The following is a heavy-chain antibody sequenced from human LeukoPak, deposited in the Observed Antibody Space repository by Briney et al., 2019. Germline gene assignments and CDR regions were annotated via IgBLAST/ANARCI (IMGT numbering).Heavy chain of an antibody. J-gene: IGHJ4*02. V-gene: IGHV5-10-1*01. CDR3: ARREVVGATAFDY. D-gene: IGHD1-26*01. CDR1: GYSFTSYW. Sequence: GESLKISCKGSGYSFTSYWINWVRQMPGKGLEWMGTIDPSDSYTSYSPAFQGHVTMSSVKSISTAYLQWSSLKASDTAVYYCARREVVGATAFDYWGQGTLVTVSS. CDR2: IDPSDSYT.